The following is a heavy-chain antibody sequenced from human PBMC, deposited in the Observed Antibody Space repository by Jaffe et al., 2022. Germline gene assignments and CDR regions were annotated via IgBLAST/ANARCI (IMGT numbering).Heavy chain of an antibody. CDR3: ARRRVPHRFDY. Sequence: QVQLQESGPGLVKPSETLSLTCAVSGYSISSGYYWGWIRQPPGKGLEWIGSIYHSGSTYYNPSLKSRVTISVDTSKNQFSLKLSSVTAADTAVYYCARRRVPHRFDYWGQGTLVTVSS. J-gene: IGHJ4*02. CDR2: IYHSGST. V-gene: IGHV4-38-2*01. CDR1: GYSISSGYY. D-gene: IGHD2-2*01.